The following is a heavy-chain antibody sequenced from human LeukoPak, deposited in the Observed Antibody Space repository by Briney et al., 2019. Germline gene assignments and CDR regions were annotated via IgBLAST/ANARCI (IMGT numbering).Heavy chain of an antibody. V-gene: IGHV3-53*01. Sequence: GGSLRLSCAASGFTFSSYSMNWVRQAPGKGLEWVSVIYSGGSTYYADSVKGRFTISRDNSKNTLYLQMNSLRAEDAAVYYCASLRIQLWRNFDYWGQGTLVTVSS. CDR2: IYSGGST. CDR1: GFTFSSYS. J-gene: IGHJ4*02. D-gene: IGHD5-18*01. CDR3: ASLRIQLWRNFDY.